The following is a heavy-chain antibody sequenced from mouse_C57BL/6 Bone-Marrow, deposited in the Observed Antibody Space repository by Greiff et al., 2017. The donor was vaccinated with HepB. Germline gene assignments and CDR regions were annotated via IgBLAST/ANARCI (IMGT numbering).Heavy chain of an antibody. J-gene: IGHJ2*01. CDR1: GYAFSSYW. CDR3: ARYPLGQGFDY. Sequence: QVQLKESGAELVKPGASVKISCKASGYAFSSYWMNWVKQRPGKGLEWIGQIYPGDGDTNYNGKFKGKATLTADKSSSTAYMQLSSLTSEDSAVYFCARYPLGQGFDYWGQGTTLTVSS. CDR2: IYPGDGDT. V-gene: IGHV1-80*01. D-gene: IGHD3-3*01.